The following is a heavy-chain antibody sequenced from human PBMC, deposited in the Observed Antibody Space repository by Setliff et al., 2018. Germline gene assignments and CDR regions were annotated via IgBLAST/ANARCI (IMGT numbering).Heavy chain of an antibody. J-gene: IGHJ6*03. V-gene: IGHV5-10-1*01. CDR1: GYSFTNYW. D-gene: IGHD1-26*01. CDR3: ARHLSGASYYYYMDG. Sequence: GESLKISCKGSGYSFTNYWISWVRQMPGKGLEWMGRIDPSDSYTNFSPSFQGHVTISLDKSISTAYLQWSSLKASDTAMYYCARHLSGASYYYYMDGWGKGTTVTVSS. CDR2: IDPSDSYT.